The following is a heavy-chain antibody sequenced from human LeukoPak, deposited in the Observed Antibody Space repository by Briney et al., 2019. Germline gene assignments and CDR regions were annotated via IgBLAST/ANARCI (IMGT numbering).Heavy chain of an antibody. CDR3: AKGGGRPLDDAFDV. V-gene: IGHV3-23*01. CDR1: GFTFSDYA. CDR2: ISGSGGSI. Sequence: GGSLRLSCTASGFTFSDYAMSWVRQAPGKGLEWVSGISGSGGSIRYADSVKGRFIISRDNSKNTLYLQMNSLRAEDTAVYYCAKGGGRPLDDAFDVWGQGTMVTVSS. J-gene: IGHJ3*01.